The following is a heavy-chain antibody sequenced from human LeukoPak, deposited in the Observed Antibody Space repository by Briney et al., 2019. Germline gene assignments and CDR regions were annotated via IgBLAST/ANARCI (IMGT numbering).Heavy chain of an antibody. CDR1: GYTFTSYG. CDR3: ARTVSSGWRSDFDY. J-gene: IGHJ4*02. D-gene: IGHD6-19*01. CDR2: ISAYNGNT. V-gene: IGHV1-18*01. Sequence: ASVKVSCKASGYTFTSYGISGVRQAPGQGLEWMGWISAYNGNTKYAQKLQGRVTMTTDTSTRTAYRELRSLRSDDAAVYYCARTVSSGWRSDFDYWGQGTLVTVSS.